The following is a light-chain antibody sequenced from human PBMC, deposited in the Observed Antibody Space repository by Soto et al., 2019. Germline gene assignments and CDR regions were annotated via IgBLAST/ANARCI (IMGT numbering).Light chain of an antibody. CDR3: QQRSNWPPIT. CDR2: DAS. CDR1: QSVGSY. J-gene: IGKJ5*01. V-gene: IGKV3-11*01. Sequence: EIVLTQSPATLSLSPGERATLSCRASQSVGSYLAWYQQKPGQAPRLLIYDASNRATGIPVRFSGSGSGTDFTLTISRLAPEDFAVYYCQQRSNWPPITFGQGTRLEIK.